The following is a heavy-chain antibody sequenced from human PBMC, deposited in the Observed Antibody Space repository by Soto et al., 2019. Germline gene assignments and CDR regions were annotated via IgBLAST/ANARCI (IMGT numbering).Heavy chain of an antibody. CDR3: ARDDIGAPNAFDM. Sequence: GGSLRLSCISSGFTFRTYTMNWVRQAPGKGLEWVSGIINDGSEKNHADSVKDRFTISRDNSKNTLYLQMDSLRAGDTALYYCARDDIGAPNAFDMWGQGTMVTVSS. D-gene: IGHD2-15*01. V-gene: IGHV3-30*03. CDR1: GFTFRTYT. J-gene: IGHJ3*02. CDR2: IINDGSEK.